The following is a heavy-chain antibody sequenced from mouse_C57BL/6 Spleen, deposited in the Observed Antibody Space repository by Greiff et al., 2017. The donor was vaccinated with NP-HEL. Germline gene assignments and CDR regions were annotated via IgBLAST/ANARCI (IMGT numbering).Heavy chain of an antibody. J-gene: IGHJ3*01. CDR2: IYPGDGDT. CDR1: GYAFSSSW. Sequence: VQRVESGPELVKPGASVKISCKASGYAFSSSWMNWVKQRPGKGLEWIGRIYPGDGDTNYNGKFKGKATLTADKSSSTAYMQLSSLTSEDSAVYFCAKGSNSLAYWGQGTLVTVSA. CDR3: AKGSNSLAY. V-gene: IGHV1-82*01. D-gene: IGHD2-5*01.